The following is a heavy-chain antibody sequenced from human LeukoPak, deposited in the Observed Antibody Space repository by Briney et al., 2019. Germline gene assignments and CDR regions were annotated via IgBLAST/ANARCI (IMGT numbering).Heavy chain of an antibody. CDR1: GYTFTGYY. V-gene: IGHV1-46*01. D-gene: IGHD1-26*01. Sequence: ASMKVSCKASGYTFTGYYIHWVRQAPGQGLEWMRLINPTGGSTGYAQKFQGRVTMTRDMSTSTDYMELSSLRSEDTAIYYCARDNSVGDNAWWFDPWGQGTLVTVSS. J-gene: IGHJ5*02. CDR3: ARDNSVGDNAWWFDP. CDR2: INPTGGST.